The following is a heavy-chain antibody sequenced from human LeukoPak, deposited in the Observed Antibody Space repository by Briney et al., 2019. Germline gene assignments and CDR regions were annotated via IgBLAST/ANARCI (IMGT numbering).Heavy chain of an antibody. CDR1: GFTFSRYW. CDR2: IISDGTST. Sequence: PGGSLRLSCAASGFTFSRYWMHWVRQAPGKGLLWVSRIISDGTSTYYADSVKGRFTTSRDNAKNALHLQMNSLTAEDTAVYYCVLDLFSSFAFDIWGQGTMVTVSS. V-gene: IGHV3-74*01. D-gene: IGHD3/OR15-3a*01. CDR3: VLDLFSSFAFDI. J-gene: IGHJ3*02.